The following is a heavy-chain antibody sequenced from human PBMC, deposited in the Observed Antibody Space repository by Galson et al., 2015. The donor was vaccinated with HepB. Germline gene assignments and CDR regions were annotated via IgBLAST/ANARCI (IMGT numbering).Heavy chain of an antibody. CDR1: GYTFINYA. J-gene: IGHJ4*01. D-gene: IGHD2-2*01. CDR2: INAGNSNT. CDR3: ARSPLSYCTSSSCLSPFKY. Sequence: SVKVSCKASGYTFINYAIHWVRQAPGQRLEWMGWINAGNSNTRNSHKFQGRVTITRDTSASTVYMEVSSLTSEDTAVYYCARSPLSYCTSSSCLSPFKYWGQGTLVTVSP. V-gene: IGHV1-3*01.